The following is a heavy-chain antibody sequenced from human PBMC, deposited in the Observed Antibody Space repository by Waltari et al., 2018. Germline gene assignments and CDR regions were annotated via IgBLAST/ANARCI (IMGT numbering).Heavy chain of an antibody. Sequence: QVQLQQWGAGLLKPSETLSLTCAVYGGSFSGYYWIWIRQPPGKGLEWIGESNHSGSTNYNPSLKSRVTISVDTSKNQFSLKLSSVTAADTAVYYCARGRRTSTRLYYFDYWGQGTLVTVSS. CDR2: SNHSGST. V-gene: IGHV4-34*01. D-gene: IGHD2-2*01. CDR3: ARGRRTSTRLYYFDY. J-gene: IGHJ4*02. CDR1: GGSFSGYY.